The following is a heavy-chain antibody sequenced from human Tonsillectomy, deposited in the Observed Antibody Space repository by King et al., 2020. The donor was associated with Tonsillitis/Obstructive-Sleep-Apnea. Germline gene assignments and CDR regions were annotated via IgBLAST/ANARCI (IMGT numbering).Heavy chain of an antibody. CDR2: IFHSAGT. D-gene: IGHD6-6*01. CDR3: ARVIASRPTVYYMDV. J-gene: IGHJ6*03. Sequence: LQESGPGLVKPSQTLSLTCTVSSTSISSGGYYWSWLRQHPGKGLEWIGYIFHSAGTLYNPSLESRVSISIDTSKNLFSLKLNSVTAADTAVYYCARVIASRPTVYYMDVWGKGTTVTVSS. CDR1: STSISSGGYY. V-gene: IGHV4-31*03.